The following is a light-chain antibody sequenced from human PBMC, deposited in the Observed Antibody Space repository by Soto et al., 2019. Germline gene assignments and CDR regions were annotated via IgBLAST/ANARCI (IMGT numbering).Light chain of an antibody. V-gene: IGLV2-18*02. CDR3: SSYTGSSTWV. Sequence: QSALTQPPSVSGSPGQSVTISCTGTSRDVGGYNRVSWYQQPPGTAPKLVISDVSNRPSGVPDRFSGSKSANTASLTISGLQAEDEADYYCSSYTGSSTWVFGTGTKLTVL. J-gene: IGLJ1*01. CDR2: DVS. CDR1: SRDVGGYNR.